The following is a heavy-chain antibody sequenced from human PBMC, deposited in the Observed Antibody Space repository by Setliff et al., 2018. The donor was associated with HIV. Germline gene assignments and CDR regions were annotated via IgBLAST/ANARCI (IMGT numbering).Heavy chain of an antibody. CDR2: IYTSGST. D-gene: IGHD3-10*01. CDR1: GGSISSYY. J-gene: IGHJ5*02. CDR3: ARRIDDSGSFPDKNWFDT. Sequence: ASETLSLTCTVSGGSISSYYWSWIRQPPGKGLEWIGYIYTSGSTKYNPSLQSRVTMSIDTSKNQFSLRLTSVTAADTAVYYCARRIDDSGSFPDKNWFDTWGQGSLVTVSS. V-gene: IGHV4-4*09.